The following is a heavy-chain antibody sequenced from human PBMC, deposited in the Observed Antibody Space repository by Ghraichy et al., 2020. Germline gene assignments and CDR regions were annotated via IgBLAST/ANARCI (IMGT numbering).Heavy chain of an antibody. D-gene: IGHD2-2*01. J-gene: IGHJ6*04. Sequence: GGSLRLSCAASGFTLGTYWMPWVRQAPGRGLEWVANIKQDGSEKYYVDSVKGRFTISRDNAKNSLYLQMNSLRAEDTAVYYCARGARYCSSTSCVGLDVWGKGTTVTGCS. V-gene: IGHV3-7*01. CDR2: IKQDGSEK. CDR1: GFTLGTYW. CDR3: ARGARYCSSTSCVGLDV.